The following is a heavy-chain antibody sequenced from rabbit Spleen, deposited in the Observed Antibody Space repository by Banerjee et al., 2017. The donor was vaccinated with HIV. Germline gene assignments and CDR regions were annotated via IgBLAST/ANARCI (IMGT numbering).Heavy chain of an antibody. J-gene: IGHJ6*01. CDR3: ARNTGSSFSSYGMDL. V-gene: IGHV1S40*01. D-gene: IGHD8-1*01. CDR1: GFFFISSDY. Sequence: QALVESGGDLVKTGGTLTLTCTASGFFFISSDYMCWVRQAPGKGVVRISCIAGSSSGFTYSATWATGRFTCSKASSTTVTRQLSSLTFADSAAYFCARNTGSSFSSYGMDLWGPGTSSPS. CDR2: IAGSSSGFT.